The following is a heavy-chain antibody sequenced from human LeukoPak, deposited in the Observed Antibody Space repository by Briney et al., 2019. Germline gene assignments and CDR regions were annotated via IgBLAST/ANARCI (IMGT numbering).Heavy chain of an antibody. CDR3: ARSPCMSVRGVQSDY. Sequence: SETLSLTCAVYGGSFSGYYWSWIRQPPGKGLEWIGEINHSGSTNYNPSLKSRVTISVDTSENQFSLKLSSVTAADTAVYYCARSPCMSVRGVQSDYWGQGTLVTVSS. V-gene: IGHV4-34*01. CDR1: GGSFSGYY. CDR2: INHSGST. J-gene: IGHJ4*02. D-gene: IGHD3-10*01.